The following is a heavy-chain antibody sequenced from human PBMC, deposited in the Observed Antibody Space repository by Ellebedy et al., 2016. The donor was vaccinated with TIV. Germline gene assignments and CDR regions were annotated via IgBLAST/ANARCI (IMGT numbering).Heavy chain of an antibody. V-gene: IGHV3-53*03. CDR3: TRTSCSGGSCPFDY. CDR2: IYSGGST. J-gene: IGHJ4*02. Sequence: GESLKISCAASGFTVSSNYMSWVRQTPGKGLEWVSFIYSGGSTYYADSVKGRFTISRDNSKNTLYLQMNSLRSEDTAVYYCTRTSCSGGSCPFDYWGQGTLVTVSS. D-gene: IGHD2-15*01. CDR1: GFTVSSNY.